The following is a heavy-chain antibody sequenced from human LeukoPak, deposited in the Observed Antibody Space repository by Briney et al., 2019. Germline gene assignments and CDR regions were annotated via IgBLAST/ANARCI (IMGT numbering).Heavy chain of an antibody. CDR3: ARVSFRNWFDP. V-gene: IGHV4-31*03. CDR2: IYYSGST. J-gene: IGHJ5*02. Sequence: LSETLSLTCTVSGGSISSGGYYWSWIRQHPGKGLEWIGYIYYSGSTYYNPSLKSRVTISVDTSKNQFSLKLSSVTAADTAVYYCARVSFRNWFDPWGQGTLVTVSS. CDR1: GGSISSGGYY.